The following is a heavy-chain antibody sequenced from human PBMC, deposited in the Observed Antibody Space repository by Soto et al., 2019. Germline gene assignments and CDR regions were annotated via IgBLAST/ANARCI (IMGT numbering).Heavy chain of an antibody. Sequence: GGSLRLSCAASEFTFSNYAMSWVRQAPGKGLEWVSAISGSGGSTYYADSVKGRFTISRDNSKNTLYLQMNSLRAEDTAVYYCAKENGYSSSWFEFDYWGQGTLVTVSS. CDR1: EFTFSNYA. CDR2: ISGSGGST. J-gene: IGHJ4*02. CDR3: AKENGYSSSWFEFDY. V-gene: IGHV3-23*01. D-gene: IGHD6-13*01.